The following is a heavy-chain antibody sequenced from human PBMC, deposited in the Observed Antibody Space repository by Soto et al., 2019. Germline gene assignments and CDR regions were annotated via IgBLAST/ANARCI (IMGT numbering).Heavy chain of an antibody. Sequence: PSETLSHTCDVSGDAITRVGYSWRWIRQPPGKALEWIGYIYHTGTTYYTAALKSRVTISLDRSKNQISLSLNSVTAADTAVYYCAATVFGEYSHYALDVWGQGTTVS. CDR2: IYHTGTT. CDR1: GDAITRVGYS. CDR3: AATVFGEYSHYALDV. J-gene: IGHJ6*02. V-gene: IGHV4-30-2*01. D-gene: IGHD3-3*01.